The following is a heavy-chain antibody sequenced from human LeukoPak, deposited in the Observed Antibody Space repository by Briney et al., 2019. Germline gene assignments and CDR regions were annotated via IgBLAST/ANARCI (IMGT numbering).Heavy chain of an antibody. V-gene: IGHV3-21*04. CDR3: ARVIGYSNRGGFDP. J-gene: IGHJ5*02. D-gene: IGHD6-13*01. CDR2: ISSSSSYI. Sequence: PGGSLRLSCAASGFTFSSYSMNWVRQAPGKGLEWVSSISSSSSYIYYADSMKGRFTISRDNAKNSLYLQMNSLRSEDTAVYYCARVIGYSNRGGFDPWGQGTLVTVSS. CDR1: GFTFSSYS.